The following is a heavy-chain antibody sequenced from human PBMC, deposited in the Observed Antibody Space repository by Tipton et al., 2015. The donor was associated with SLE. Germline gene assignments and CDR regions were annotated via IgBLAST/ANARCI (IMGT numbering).Heavy chain of an antibody. CDR3: ARASLGGSLSLPDYMDV. Sequence: QSGAEVKKPGASVKVSCKASGYTFTSYGISWVRQAPGQGLEWMGWISAYNGNTNYAQKLQGRVTMTTDTSTSTAYMELRSLRSDDTAVYYCARASLGGSLSLPDYMDVWGKGTTVTVSS. J-gene: IGHJ6*03. CDR2: ISAYNGNT. D-gene: IGHD3-16*01. CDR1: GYTFTSYG. V-gene: IGHV1-18*01.